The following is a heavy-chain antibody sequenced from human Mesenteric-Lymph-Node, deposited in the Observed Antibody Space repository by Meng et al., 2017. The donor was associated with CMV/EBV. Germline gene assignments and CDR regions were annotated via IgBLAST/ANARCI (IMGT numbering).Heavy chain of an antibody. D-gene: IGHD6-13*01. V-gene: IGHV3-48*03. J-gene: IGHJ4*02. CDR2: ISSSGSTI. CDR1: GFTFSSYE. CDR3: AGTAAVNQASYY. Sequence: GESLKISCAASGFTFSSYEMNWVRQAPGEGLEWVSYISSSGSTIYYADSVKGRFTISRDNSRNTLYLQMNSLRAEDTAVYYCAGTAAVNQASYYWGQGTLVTVSS.